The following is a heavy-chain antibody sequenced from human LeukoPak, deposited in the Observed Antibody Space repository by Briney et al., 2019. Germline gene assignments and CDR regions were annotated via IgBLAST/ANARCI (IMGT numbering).Heavy chain of an antibody. CDR2: MNPNSGNT. J-gene: IGHJ3*02. V-gene: IGHV1-8*01. D-gene: IGHD6-13*01. Sequence: ASVKVSCKASGYTFTSYDINWVRQATGQGLEWMGWMNPNSGNTGYAQKFQGRVTKTRNTSISTAYMELSSLRSEDTAVYYCAIGRQQLKDAFDIWGQGTMVTVSS. CDR3: AIGRQQLKDAFDI. CDR1: GYTFTSYD.